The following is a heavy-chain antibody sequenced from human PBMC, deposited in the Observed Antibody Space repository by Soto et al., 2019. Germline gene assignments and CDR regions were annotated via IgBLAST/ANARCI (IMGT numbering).Heavy chain of an antibody. CDR3: ARKYSSGWYPAGYYYGMDV. CDR1: GGPISSSNW. CDR2: IYHSGSL. V-gene: IGHV4-4*02. J-gene: IGHJ6*02. D-gene: IGHD6-19*01. Sequence: QVQLQESGPGVVKPSGTLSLTCAVSGGPISSSNWWSWVRQPPGKGLEWIGEIYHSGSLNYNPSLKSRVSISVDKSRNQFSLKVTSVTAADTAVYYCARKYSSGWYPAGYYYGMDVWGQGTTVTVSS.